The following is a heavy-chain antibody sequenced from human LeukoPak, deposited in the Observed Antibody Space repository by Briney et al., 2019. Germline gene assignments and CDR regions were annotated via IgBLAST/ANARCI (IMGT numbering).Heavy chain of an antibody. CDR1: GGSLSSYY. Sequence: SETLSLTCTVSGGSLSSYYWNWIRQPPGKGLEWIGYIYYSGSTNYNPSLKSRVTISVDTSKNQFSLKLSSVTAADTAVYYCARDIEDCSGGSRLGDAFDIWGQGTMVTVSS. V-gene: IGHV4-59*01. D-gene: IGHD2-15*01. J-gene: IGHJ3*02. CDR3: ARDIEDCSGGSRLGDAFDI. CDR2: IYYSGST.